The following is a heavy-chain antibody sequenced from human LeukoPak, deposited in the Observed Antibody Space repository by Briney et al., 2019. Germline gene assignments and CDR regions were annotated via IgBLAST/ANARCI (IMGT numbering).Heavy chain of an antibody. CDR3: ARDDYGSGTPTIDY. D-gene: IGHD3-16*01. CDR2: IGSSGSYM. V-gene: IGHV3-21*01. J-gene: IGHJ4*02. Sequence: GGSLRLSCAASGFRFSAYAMNWVRQAPGKGLEWVSSIGSSGSYMYYGDSVKGRFTVSRDNAKNSLNLEMNSLRAEDTAVYYCARDDYGSGTPTIDYWGQGTLVSVAS. CDR1: GFRFSAYA.